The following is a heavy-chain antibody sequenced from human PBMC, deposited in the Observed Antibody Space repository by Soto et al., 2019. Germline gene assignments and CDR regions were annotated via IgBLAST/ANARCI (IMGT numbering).Heavy chain of an antibody. CDR3: AKGRPPIVVVPAAIPRGMDV. V-gene: IGHV3-23*01. D-gene: IGHD2-2*01. CDR1: GFTFSSYA. CDR2: ITGSGGST. J-gene: IGHJ6*02. Sequence: EVQLLESGGGLVQPGGSLRLSCAASGFTFSSYAMSWVRQAPGKGLEWVSAITGSGGSTYYADSVKGRFTISRDNSKNTLCLQMNSLRAEDTAVYYCAKGRPPIVVVPAAIPRGMDVWGQGTTVTVSS.